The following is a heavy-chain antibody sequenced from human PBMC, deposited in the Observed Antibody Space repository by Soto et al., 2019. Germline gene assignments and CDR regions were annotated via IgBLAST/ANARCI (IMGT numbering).Heavy chain of an antibody. J-gene: IGHJ4*02. D-gene: IGHD1-26*01. V-gene: IGHV4-39*01. CDR2: IYYSGNT. CDR1: GGSISSSSYY. Sequence: QLQLQESGPGLVKPSETLSLTCTVSGGSISSSSYYWGCIRQPPGKGLEWIGNIYYSGNTYYNPSLKSRVTISVDTTKNQFSLKLSSVTAADTAVYYCARRGRDDQPFDYWGQGTLVTVSS. CDR3: ARRGRDDQPFDY.